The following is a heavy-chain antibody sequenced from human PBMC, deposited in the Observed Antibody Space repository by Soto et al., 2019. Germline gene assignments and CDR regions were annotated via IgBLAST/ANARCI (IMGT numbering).Heavy chain of an antibody. CDR1: GDSVSSNSAA. V-gene: IGHV6-1*01. CDR3: ARDLKLSFGDFFDY. CDR2: TYYRSKWYN. D-gene: IGHD3-10*01. Sequence: KQSQTLSLTCAISGDSVSSNSAAWNWIRQSPSRGLEWLGRTYYRSKWYNDYAVSVKSRITINPATSKNQSSLQLNSVTPEDAAVYYCARDLKLSFGDFFDYWGQGTLVTVSS. J-gene: IGHJ4*02.